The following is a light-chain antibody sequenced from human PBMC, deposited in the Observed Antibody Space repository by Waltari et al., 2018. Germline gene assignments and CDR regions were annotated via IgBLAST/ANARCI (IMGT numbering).Light chain of an antibody. J-gene: IGKJ2*01. CDR1: QSLVHSDGNTH. CDR3: MQGTHWPYT. V-gene: IGKV2-30*02. Sequence: DVVVTQSPLSLPVTLGQAASISCKSSQSLVHSDGNTHLNWFQQRPGQSPRRLIYRVSKRDSGVPDRFSGSGSGTDFTLKISRVEAEDVGVYCSMQGTHWPYTFGQGTKLDIK. CDR2: RVS.